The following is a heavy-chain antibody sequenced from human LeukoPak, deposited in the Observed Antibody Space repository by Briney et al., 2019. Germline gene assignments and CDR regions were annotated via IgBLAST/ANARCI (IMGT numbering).Heavy chain of an antibody. CDR3: ARVVVGATTPEVAFDI. CDR2: INPNSGGT. Sequence: ASVKVSCKASGYTFTGYYMHWVRQAPGQGLEWMGWINPNSGGTNYAQKFQGRVTMTRDTSISIAYMELSRLRSDDTAVYYCARVVVGATTPEVAFDIWGQGTMVTVSS. D-gene: IGHD1-26*01. CDR1: GYTFTGYY. J-gene: IGHJ3*02. V-gene: IGHV1-2*02.